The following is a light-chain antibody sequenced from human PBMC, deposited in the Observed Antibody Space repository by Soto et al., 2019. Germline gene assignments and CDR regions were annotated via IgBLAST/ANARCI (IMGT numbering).Light chain of an antibody. Sequence: QSVLTQPPSVSGAPGQRVTISCTGSSSNIGAGYDVHWYQQLPGTAPKLLIYGNSNRPSGVPDRFSGSKSGTSASLAITGLQDEDEADYYCQSYDSSQSGDVVFGGGTKLTVL. CDR3: QSYDSSQSGDVV. CDR1: SSNIGAGYD. V-gene: IGLV1-40*01. J-gene: IGLJ2*01. CDR2: GNS.